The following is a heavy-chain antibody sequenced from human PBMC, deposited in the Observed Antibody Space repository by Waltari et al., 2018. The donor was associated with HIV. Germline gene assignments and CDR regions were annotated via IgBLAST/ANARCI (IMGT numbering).Heavy chain of an antibody. Sequence: QVTLRESGPALVKPTQTLTLTCTVSGISLTTSRMRVSWIRQPPGKAPEWLARIDWDEDKSYSTSLGARLTISRDTSENQVVLTMTNMTPLDTGTYYCARTKIFVVEHWFDPWGQGILVTVSS. CDR3: ARTKIFVVEHWFDP. CDR1: GISLTTSRMR. J-gene: IGHJ5*02. V-gene: IGHV2-70*04. CDR2: IDWDEDK. D-gene: IGHD3-3*01.